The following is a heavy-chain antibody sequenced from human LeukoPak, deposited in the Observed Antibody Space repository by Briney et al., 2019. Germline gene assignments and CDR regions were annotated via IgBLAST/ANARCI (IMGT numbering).Heavy chain of an antibody. CDR2: MNPNSGNT. CDR1: GYTFTSYD. V-gene: IGHV1-8*01. Sequence: ASVKVSCKASGYTFTSYDINWVRQATGQGLEWMGWMNPNSGNTGYAQKFQGRVTMTRNTSISTAHMELSSLRSEDTAVYYCARGASSWYPGGWHNYYYYGMDVWGQGTTVTVSS. D-gene: IGHD6-13*01. CDR3: ARGASSWYPGGWHNYYYYGMDV. J-gene: IGHJ6*02.